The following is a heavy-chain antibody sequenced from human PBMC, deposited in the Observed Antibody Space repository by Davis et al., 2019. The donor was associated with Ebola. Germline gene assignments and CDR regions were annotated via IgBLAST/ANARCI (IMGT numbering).Heavy chain of an antibody. CDR3: ARYCHYPDCSYFEC. V-gene: IGHV3-23*01. CDR2: VSGSGGHT. CDR1: GFIFSNYD. J-gene: IGHJ4*02. Sequence: PGGSLRLSCAASGFIFSNYDMSWVRQVPGKGLEWVSIVSGSGGHTHYSDSVRGRFTISRDNSKNTLYLQMNSLRAEDTATYYCARYCHYPDCSYFECWGQGTVVAVSS. D-gene: IGHD2-15*01.